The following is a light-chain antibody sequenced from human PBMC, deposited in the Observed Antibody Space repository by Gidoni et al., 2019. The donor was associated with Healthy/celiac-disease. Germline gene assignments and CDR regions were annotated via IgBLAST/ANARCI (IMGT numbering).Light chain of an antibody. CDR2: GAS. CDR3: QQYNNWPPAT. Sequence: EIVMTQSPATLSVSPGERATLSCRASQSVSSNLAWYQQKPGQAPRLLIYGASTRATGIPARFSGSGSGTAFTLPISSLQSEDFAVYYCQQYNNWPPATFGQGTKLEIK. V-gene: IGKV3-15*01. J-gene: IGKJ2*01. CDR1: QSVSSN.